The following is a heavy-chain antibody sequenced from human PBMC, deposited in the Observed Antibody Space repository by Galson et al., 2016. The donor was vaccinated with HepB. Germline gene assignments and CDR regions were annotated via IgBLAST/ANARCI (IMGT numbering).Heavy chain of an antibody. CDR3: ARESSDCSGTSCYDWFDP. CDR2: INPNSGGT. Sequence: SVKVSCKASGYIFSGYYLHWVRQAPGQGLEWLGKINPNSGGTSYAQKCQDRVTMARDTSITTAYMDMSRLRSDDTAIYYCARESSDCSGTSCYDWFDPWGQGTLVTVSS. J-gene: IGHJ5*02. CDR1: GYIFSGYY. D-gene: IGHD2-2*01. V-gene: IGHV1-2*02.